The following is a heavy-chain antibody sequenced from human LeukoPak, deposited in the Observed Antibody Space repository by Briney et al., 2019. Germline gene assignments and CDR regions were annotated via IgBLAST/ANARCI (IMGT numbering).Heavy chain of an antibody. CDR3: ARDPGYCSGGSCLRFDP. CDR2: IYYSGST. J-gene: IGHJ5*02. V-gene: IGHV4-59*01. Sequence: SGTLSLTCAVYGGSFSGYYWSWIRQPPGKGLEWIGYIYYSGSTNYNPSLKSRVTISVDTSKNQFSLKLSSVTAADTAVYYCARDPGYCSGGSCLRFDPWGQGTLVTVSS. CDR1: GGSFSGYY. D-gene: IGHD2-15*01.